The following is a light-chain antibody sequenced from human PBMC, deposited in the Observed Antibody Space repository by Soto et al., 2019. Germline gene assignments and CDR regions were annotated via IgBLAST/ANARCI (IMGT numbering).Light chain of an antibody. Sequence: EIVLTQSPGTPYLSPGESATLSCRASQSVRGTYLALYQQKPGQAPRLLIYGAFSRAIGIPDRYSASGSGTDFTLTISRLENEDFAVYYCQQYNDWPPAFGGGTKVDI. CDR2: GAF. CDR1: QSVRGTY. V-gene: IGKV3-20*01. J-gene: IGKJ4*01. CDR3: QQYNDWPPA.